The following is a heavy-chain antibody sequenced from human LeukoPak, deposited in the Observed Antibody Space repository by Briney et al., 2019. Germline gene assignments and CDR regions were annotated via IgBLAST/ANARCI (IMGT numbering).Heavy chain of an antibody. CDR2: IKQDGSEK. D-gene: IGHD4-17*01. J-gene: IGHJ3*02. V-gene: IGHV3-7*01. CDR3: ARGYFSDADYVDAFDI. CDR1: GFTFSNYW. Sequence: PGGSLRLSCAASGFTFSNYWMSWVRQAPGKGLQWVANIKQDGSEKFYVDSVKGRFTISRDNSKNSLSLQMNSLRAEDTAVYYCARGYFSDADYVDAFDIWGQGTMVTVSS.